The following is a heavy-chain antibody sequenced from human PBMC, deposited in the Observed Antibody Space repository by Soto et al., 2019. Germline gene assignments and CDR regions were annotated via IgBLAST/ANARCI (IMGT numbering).Heavy chain of an antibody. V-gene: IGHV2-5*02. CDR3: AHIDPEIVTVGGHGGFDY. Sequence: QITLKESGPTLVRPPQTLTLTCTFSGFSLTSGVGVGWIRQPPGKALEWLALIYWDDDKRYSPSLKNRLTITKXTXXXPXXITMTIVGPVDTATYFCAHIDPEIVTVGGHGGFDYWGQGTLVTVSS. D-gene: IGHD5-12*01. CDR2: IYWDDDK. CDR1: GFSLTSGVG. J-gene: IGHJ4*02.